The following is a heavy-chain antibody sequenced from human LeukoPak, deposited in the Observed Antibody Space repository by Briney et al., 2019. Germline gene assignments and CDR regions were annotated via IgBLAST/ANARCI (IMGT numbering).Heavy chain of an antibody. CDR3: ARAPPSSSWYYFDY. CDR1: GFTLSSYP. Sequence: PGRSLRLSCAASGFTLSSYPMHWVRQAPGKGLEWLAVIAYDGSITLYTDSVKGRFTISRDSSKNTLYLQMNSLRTEDTAVYYCARAPPSSSWYYFDYWGQGTLVTVSS. D-gene: IGHD6-13*01. J-gene: IGHJ4*02. CDR2: IAYDGSIT. V-gene: IGHV3-30-3*01.